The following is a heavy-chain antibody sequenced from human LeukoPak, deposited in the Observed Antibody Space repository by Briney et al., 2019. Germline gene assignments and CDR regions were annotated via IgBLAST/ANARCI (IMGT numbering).Heavy chain of an antibody. CDR3: ARDVAAADYYFDY. CDR2: FYYSGST. V-gene: IGHV4-59*01. D-gene: IGHD6-13*01. J-gene: IGHJ4*02. CDR1: GGSISSYY. Sequence: KPSETLSLTCTVSGGSISSYYWSWIRQPPGKGLEWIGYFYYSGSTNYNPSLKSRVTISVDTSKNQFSLKLSSVTAADTAVYYCARDVAAADYYFDYWGQGTLVTVSS.